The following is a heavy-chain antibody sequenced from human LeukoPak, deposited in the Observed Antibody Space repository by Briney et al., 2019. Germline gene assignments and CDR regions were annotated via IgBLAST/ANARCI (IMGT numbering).Heavy chain of an antibody. CDR2: MNADGSTT. J-gene: IGHJ4*02. V-gene: IGHV3-74*01. CDR1: GFTFSTYW. Sequence: PGGSLRLSCAPSGFTFSTYWMIWVRQAPGKGLEYVSHMNADGSTTNYADSVKGRFTISRDNAKNTLYLQMDSLRAEDTALYYCGRDNHGSVDYWGQGSLVTVSS. CDR3: GRDNHGSVDY. D-gene: IGHD3-10*01.